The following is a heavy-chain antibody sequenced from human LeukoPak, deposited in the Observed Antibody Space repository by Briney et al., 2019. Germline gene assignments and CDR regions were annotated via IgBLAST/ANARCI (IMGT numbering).Heavy chain of an antibody. CDR1: VYTFTSHG. CDR2: ISPFNGNT. J-gene: IGHJ4*02. Sequence: GASVKVSCKASVYTFTSHGFSWVRQAPGQGLEWMGWISPFNGNTNYAEKFRARVTMTTDASTSTVAMELRSLRSDDTAIYYCARGSLGWGSEPEYFDYWGQGTLVTVSS. V-gene: IGHV1-18*01. D-gene: IGHD1-14*01. CDR3: ARGSLGWGSEPEYFDY.